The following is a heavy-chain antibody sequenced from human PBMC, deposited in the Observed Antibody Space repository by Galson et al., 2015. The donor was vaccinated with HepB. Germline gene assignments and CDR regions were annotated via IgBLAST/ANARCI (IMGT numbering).Heavy chain of an antibody. CDR1: DGSISGHY. Sequence: SETLSLTCTVSDGSISGHYWSWIRQPAGKGLEWIGHIYPTGSANYNPSLKSRVTMSVDTSKSHFSLNLTSVTAADTAVYYCARERWLLGGFDYWGQGILVAVSS. D-gene: IGHD6-19*01. CDR2: IYPTGSA. V-gene: IGHV4-4*07. J-gene: IGHJ4*02. CDR3: ARERWLLGGFDY.